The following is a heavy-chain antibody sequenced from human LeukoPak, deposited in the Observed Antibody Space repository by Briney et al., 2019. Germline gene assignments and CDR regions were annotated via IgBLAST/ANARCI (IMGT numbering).Heavy chain of an antibody. CDR2: IIPVFGSS. V-gene: IGHV1-69*05. D-gene: IGHD4-11*01. Sequence: GVSVKVSCKTAGGTFTSYGISWVRQAPGQGLEWMGGIIPVFGSSDYAQNFQGRLTITTDESTNTAYMELSGLRYEDTAVYYCVRDSASTVSTLFYWGQGTLVTVSS. J-gene: IGHJ4*02. CDR3: VRDSASTVSTLFY. CDR1: GGTFTSYG.